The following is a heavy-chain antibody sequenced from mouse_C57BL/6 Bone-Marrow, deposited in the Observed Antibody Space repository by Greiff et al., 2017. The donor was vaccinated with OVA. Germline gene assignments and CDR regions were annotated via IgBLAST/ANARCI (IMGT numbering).Heavy chain of an antibody. CDR3: THYYGSLYYFDY. CDR2: IDPETGGT. J-gene: IGHJ2*01. D-gene: IGHD1-1*01. V-gene: IGHV1-15*01. Sequence: QVQLQQSGAELVRPGASVTLSCKASGYTFTDYEMHWVKQTPVHGLEWIGAIDPETGGTAYNQKFKGKAILTADKSSSTAYMELRSLTSEDSAVYYCTHYYGSLYYFDYWGQGTTLTVSS. CDR1: GYTFTDYE.